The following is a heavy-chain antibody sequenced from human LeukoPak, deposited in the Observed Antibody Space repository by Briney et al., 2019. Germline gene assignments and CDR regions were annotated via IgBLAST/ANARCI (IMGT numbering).Heavy chain of an antibody. CDR3: ARDRGSGLLPTPFDY. CDR2: ISSSSSYI. D-gene: IGHD6-19*01. J-gene: IGHJ4*02. V-gene: IGHV3-21*01. CDR1: GFTFSSYS. Sequence: GGSLRLSCAASGFTFSSYSMNWVRQAPGKGLEWVSSISSSSSYIYYADSVKGRFTISRDNAKNSLYLQMNSLRAEDTAVYYCARDRGSGLLPTPFDYWGQGTLVTVSS.